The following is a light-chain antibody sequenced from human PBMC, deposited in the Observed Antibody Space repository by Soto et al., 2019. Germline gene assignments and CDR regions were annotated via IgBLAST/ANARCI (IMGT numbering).Light chain of an antibody. Sequence: DIQMTQSPSTLSASVGDRVTITCRASQSLGIWLAWHQQKPGKAPKLLIYDASTLKSGVPSRFSGSGSGTKFTLTISSLQPDDFATYYCQGYNSYSGTFGQGTKVDIK. CDR3: QGYNSYSGT. J-gene: IGKJ1*01. CDR1: QSLGIW. V-gene: IGKV1-5*01. CDR2: DAS.